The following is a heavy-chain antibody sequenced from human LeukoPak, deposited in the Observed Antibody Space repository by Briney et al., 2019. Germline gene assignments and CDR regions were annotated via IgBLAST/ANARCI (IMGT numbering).Heavy chain of an antibody. D-gene: IGHD6-19*01. Sequence: ASVTVSCKASGYTFTSYGISWVRQAPGQGLEWMGWINAGNGNTKYSQKFQGRVTITRDTSASTAYMELSSLRSEDTAVYYCARAEWLVLLDYWGQGTLVTLSS. CDR1: GYTFTSYG. CDR3: ARAEWLVLLDY. V-gene: IGHV1-3*01. CDR2: INAGNGNT. J-gene: IGHJ4*02.